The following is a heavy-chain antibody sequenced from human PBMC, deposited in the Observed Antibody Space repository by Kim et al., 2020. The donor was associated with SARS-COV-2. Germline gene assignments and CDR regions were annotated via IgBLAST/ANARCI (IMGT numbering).Heavy chain of an antibody. Sequence: GGSLRLSCAASGFTFSSYAMSWVRQAPGKGLEWVSAISGSGGSTYYADSVKGRFTISRDNSKNTLYLQMNSLRAEDTAVYYCAKDPVAFIVVVPAAIPGWFDPWGQGTLVTVSS. D-gene: IGHD2-2*02. V-gene: IGHV3-23*01. J-gene: IGHJ5*02. CDR2: ISGSGGST. CDR1: GFTFSSYA. CDR3: AKDPVAFIVVVPAAIPGWFDP.